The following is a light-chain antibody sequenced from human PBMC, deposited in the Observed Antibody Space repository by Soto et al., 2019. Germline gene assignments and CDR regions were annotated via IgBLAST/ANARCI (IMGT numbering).Light chain of an antibody. CDR2: GAS. CDR3: QQYASSRT. CDR1: QSVSSN. Sequence: EIVMTQSPATLSVSPGERATLSCRASQSVSSNLAWYQQKPGQAPRLLIYGASSRATGTPDRFSGSGSGTDFTLTISRLEPEDFAVYYCQQYASSRTFGQGTKVEIK. J-gene: IGKJ1*01. V-gene: IGKV3-20*01.